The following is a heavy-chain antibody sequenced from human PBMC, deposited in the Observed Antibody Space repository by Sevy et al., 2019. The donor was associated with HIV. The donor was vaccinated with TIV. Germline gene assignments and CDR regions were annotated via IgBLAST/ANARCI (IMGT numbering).Heavy chain of an antibody. CDR1: GGSFSGYY. Sequence: SETLSLTCAVYGGSFSGYYWSWIRQPPGKGLEWIGEINHSGSTNYNPPLKSRVTISVDTSKNQFSLKLSSVTAADTAVYYCARWYYYGSGFDYWGQGTLVTVSS. CDR3: ARWYYYGSGFDY. CDR2: INHSGST. V-gene: IGHV4-34*01. J-gene: IGHJ4*02. D-gene: IGHD3-10*01.